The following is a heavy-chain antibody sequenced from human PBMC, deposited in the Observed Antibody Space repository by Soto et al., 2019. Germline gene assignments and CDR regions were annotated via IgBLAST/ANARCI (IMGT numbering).Heavy chain of an antibody. CDR3: ARDEEYYDSSGYYTAFDI. V-gene: IGHV3-30-3*01. CDR2: ISYDGSNK. Sequence: GGALRVLGSASAFTRGSYAMHCVRQAPRKGLEWVAVISYDGSNKYHADSVKGRFTISRDNSKNALYLQMNGLRAEDTAVYYCARDEEYYDSSGYYTAFDIWGQGTMVTVS. J-gene: IGHJ3*02. CDR1: AFTRGSYA. D-gene: IGHD3-22*01.